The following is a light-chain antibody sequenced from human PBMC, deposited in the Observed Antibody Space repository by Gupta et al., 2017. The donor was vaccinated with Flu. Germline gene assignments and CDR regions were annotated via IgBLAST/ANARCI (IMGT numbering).Light chain of an antibody. V-gene: IGLV1-44*01. Sequence: QSVLTQPPSASGTPGQRVTISCSGSSSNIGSNPVNWYQQLPGTAPKLLIYSNNQRPSGVPDRFSDSKSGSSASLAISGLQAEDEAYYYCAVWDDSRNGYVFGTGTKFTVL. CDR3: AVWDDSRNGYV. CDR2: SNN. CDR1: SSNIGSNP. J-gene: IGLJ1*01.